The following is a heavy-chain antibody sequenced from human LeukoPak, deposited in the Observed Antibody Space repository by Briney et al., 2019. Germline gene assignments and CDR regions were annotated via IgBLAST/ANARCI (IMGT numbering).Heavy chain of an antibody. CDR3: AKSYGDYVLTYFDY. Sequence: GGSLRLSCAASGFIFDDYARHWVRQAPGKGLEWVSAIRGSGGSTYYADSVKGRFTISRDNSKNRLDLQMNSLRAEDTAVYYCAKSYGDYVLTYFDYWGQGTLVTVSS. V-gene: IGHV3-23*01. J-gene: IGHJ4*02. CDR2: IRGSGGST. CDR1: GFIFDDYA. D-gene: IGHD4-17*01.